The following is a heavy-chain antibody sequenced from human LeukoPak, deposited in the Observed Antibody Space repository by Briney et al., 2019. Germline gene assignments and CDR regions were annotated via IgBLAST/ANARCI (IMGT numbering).Heavy chain of an antibody. J-gene: IGHJ3*02. V-gene: IGHV3-21*01. CDR2: ISSSSSYI. CDR1: GFTFSSYS. Sequence: GGSLRLSCAASGFTFSSYSMNWVRQAPGKGLEWVSSISSSSSYIYYADSVKGRFTISRDNAKNSLYLQMNSLRAEDTAVYYCARDSPDPVDYGDCAFDIWGQGTMVTVSS. CDR3: ARDSPDPVDYGDCAFDI. D-gene: IGHD4-17*01.